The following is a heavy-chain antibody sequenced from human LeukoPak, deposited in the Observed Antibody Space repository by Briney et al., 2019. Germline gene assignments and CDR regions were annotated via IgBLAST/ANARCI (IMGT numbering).Heavy chain of an antibody. CDR1: GFTFDDYA. CDR3: AKGPGQQLQYNWFDP. Sequence: QPGRSLRLSCAASGFTFDDYAMHWVRQAPGKGLEWVSGISWNSGSIGYADSVKGRFTISRDNAKNSLYLQMNSLRAEDMALYYCAKGPGQQLQYNWFDPWGQGTLVTVSS. V-gene: IGHV3-9*03. J-gene: IGHJ5*02. CDR2: ISWNSGSI. D-gene: IGHD6-13*01.